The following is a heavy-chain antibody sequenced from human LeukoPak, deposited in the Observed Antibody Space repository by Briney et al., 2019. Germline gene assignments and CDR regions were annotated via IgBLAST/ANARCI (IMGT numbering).Heavy chain of an antibody. J-gene: IGHJ3*02. CDR3: ASGEGDDAFDI. D-gene: IGHD1-26*01. CDR1: GGSISSYY. Sequence: SETPSLTCTVSGGSISSYYWSWIRQPPGKGLEWIGYIYYSGSTNYNPSLKSRVTISVDTSKNQFSLKLSSVTAADTAVYYCASGEGDDAFDIWGQGTMVTVSS. V-gene: IGHV4-59*01. CDR2: IYYSGST.